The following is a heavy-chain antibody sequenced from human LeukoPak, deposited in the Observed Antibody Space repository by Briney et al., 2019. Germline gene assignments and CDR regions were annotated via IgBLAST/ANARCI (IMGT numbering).Heavy chain of an antibody. V-gene: IGHV1-2*02. CDR3: ARGTKTYKPPSPLGDY. CDR1: GYTFTGYY. Sequence: ASVKVSCKASGYTFTGYYMHWVRQAPGQGLEWMGWINPNSGGTNYAQKFQGRVTMTRDTSISTAYMELSRLRSDDTAVYYCARGTKTYKPPSPLGDYWGQGTLVTVSS. CDR2: INPNSGGT. D-gene: IGHD1-14*01. J-gene: IGHJ4*02.